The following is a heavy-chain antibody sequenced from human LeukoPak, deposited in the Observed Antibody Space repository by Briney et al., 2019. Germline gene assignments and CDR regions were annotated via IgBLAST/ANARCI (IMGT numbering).Heavy chain of an antibody. V-gene: IGHV5-51*01. Sequence: GESLKISCKGSGYSFTSYWIGCVRQMPGKGLEWMGIIYPGDSDTRYSPSFQGQVTISADKSISTAYLQWSSLKASDTAMYYCARQAPLAYCGGDCYSDYWGQGTLVTVSS. CDR3: ARQAPLAYCGGDCYSDY. J-gene: IGHJ4*02. CDR2: IYPGDSDT. D-gene: IGHD2-21*01. CDR1: GYSFTSYW.